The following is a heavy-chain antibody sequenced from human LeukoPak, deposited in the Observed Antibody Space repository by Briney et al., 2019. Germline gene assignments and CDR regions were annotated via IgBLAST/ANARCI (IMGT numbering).Heavy chain of an antibody. V-gene: IGHV1-2*02. J-gene: IGHJ5*02. D-gene: IGHD3-10*01. CDR2: INPNSGGT. CDR3: ARVGRITMVRGLNGWFDP. Sequence: ASVKVSCKASGYTFTGHFIHWVRQAPGQGLEWMGWINPNSGGTKYAQKFQGRVTMTRDTSISTVYMELSRLRSDDTAVYYCARVGRITMVRGLNGWFDPWGQGTLVTVSS. CDR1: GYTFTGHF.